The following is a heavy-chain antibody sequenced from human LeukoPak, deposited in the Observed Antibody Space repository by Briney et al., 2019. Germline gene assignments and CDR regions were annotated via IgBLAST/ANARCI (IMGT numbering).Heavy chain of an antibody. CDR1: GGSISSSSYY. CDR2: IYYSGST. D-gene: IGHD1-26*01. CDR3: ARVGSYRPN. Sequence: SETLSLTCTVSGGSISSSSYYWGWIRQPPGKGLEWIGSIYYSGSTYYNPSLKSRVTISVDTSKNQFSLKLSSVTAADTAVYYCARVGSYRPNWGQGTLVTVSS. J-gene: IGHJ4*02. V-gene: IGHV4-39*07.